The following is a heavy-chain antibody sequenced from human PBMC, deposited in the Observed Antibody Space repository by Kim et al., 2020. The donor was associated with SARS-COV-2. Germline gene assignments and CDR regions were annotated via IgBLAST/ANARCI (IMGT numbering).Heavy chain of an antibody. J-gene: IGHJ6*02. D-gene: IGHD5-18*01. CDR3: AREGGVDTVRVWGYYGMDV. Sequence: ASVKVSCKASGYTFTGYYMHWVRQAPGQGLEWMGRINPNSGGTNYAQKFQGRVTMTRDTSISTAYMELSRLRSDDTAVYYCAREGGVDTVRVWGYYGMDVWGQGTTVTVSS. V-gene: IGHV1-2*06. CDR2: INPNSGGT. CDR1: GYTFTGYY.